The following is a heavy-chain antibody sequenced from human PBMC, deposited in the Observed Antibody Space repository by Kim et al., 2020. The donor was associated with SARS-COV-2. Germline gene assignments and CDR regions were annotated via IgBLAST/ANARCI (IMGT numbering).Heavy chain of an antibody. D-gene: IGHD3-22*01. CDR2: ISWNSGSI. CDR1: GFTFDDYA. Sequence: GGSLRLSCAASGFTFDDYAMHWVRQAPGKGLEWVSGISWNSGSIGYADSVKGRFTISRDNAKNSLYLQMNSLRAEDTALYYCAKDMRGSYDSSGYFDYWGQGTLVTVSS. J-gene: IGHJ4*02. V-gene: IGHV3-9*01. CDR3: AKDMRGSYDSSGYFDY.